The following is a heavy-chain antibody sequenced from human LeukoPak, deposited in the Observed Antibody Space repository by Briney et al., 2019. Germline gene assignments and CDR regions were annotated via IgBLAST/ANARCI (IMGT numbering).Heavy chain of an antibody. D-gene: IGHD3-9*01. CDR1: GGSISSYY. J-gene: IGHJ4*02. CDR3: ARSYYDILTGYFFDY. Sequence: PSETLSLTCTVSGGSISSYYWSWIRQPPGKGLEWIGYIYYSGSTNYNPSLKSRVTISVDTSKNQFSPKLSSVTAADTAVYYCARSYYDILTGYFFDYWGQGTLVTVSS. CDR2: IYYSGST. V-gene: IGHV4-59*01.